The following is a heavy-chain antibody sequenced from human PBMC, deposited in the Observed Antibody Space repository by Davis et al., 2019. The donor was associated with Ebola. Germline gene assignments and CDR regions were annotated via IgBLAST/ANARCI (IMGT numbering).Heavy chain of an antibody. CDR2: IYSGGNT. CDR3: VQHGPGDFWYFGL. CDR1: GFTVSSNY. D-gene: IGHD4-17*01. Sequence: GGSLRLSCAASGFTVSSNYMSWVRQAPGKGLEWVSVIYSGGNTIYADSVKGRLTISRYISENTLYLQMNNLRDEDTAMYYCVQHGPGDFWYFGLWGRGTLVTVSS. V-gene: IGHV3-53*01. J-gene: IGHJ2*01.